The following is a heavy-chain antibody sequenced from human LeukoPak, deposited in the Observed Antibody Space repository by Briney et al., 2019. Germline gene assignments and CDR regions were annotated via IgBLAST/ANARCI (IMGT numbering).Heavy chain of an antibody. V-gene: IGHV4-4*07. CDR1: GGSISGYY. CDR2: IFNTGNT. D-gene: IGHD3-22*01. J-gene: IGHJ6*03. Sequence: SETLSLTCTVSGGSISGYYWSWIRQPAGKGLEWIGRIFNTGNTNYNPSLKSRVTISLDKSKNHFSLQLSSVTAADTAVYYCARDWVIVGQSYYYMDVWGKGTTVTVSS. CDR3: ARDWVIVGQSYYYMDV.